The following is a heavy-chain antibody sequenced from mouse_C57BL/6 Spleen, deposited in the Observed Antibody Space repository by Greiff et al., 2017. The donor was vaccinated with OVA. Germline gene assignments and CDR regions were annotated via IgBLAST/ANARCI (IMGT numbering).Heavy chain of an antibody. V-gene: IGHV5-17*01. CDR3: ARWGYYGSSSPWYFDV. Sequence: EVQVVESGGGLVKPGGSLKLSCAASGFTFSDYGMHWVRQAPEKGLEWVAYISSGSSTIYYADTVKGRFTISRDNAKNTLFLQMTSLRSEDTAMYYCARWGYYGSSSPWYFDVWGTGTTVTVSS. D-gene: IGHD1-1*01. CDR2: ISSGSSTI. J-gene: IGHJ1*03. CDR1: GFTFSDYG.